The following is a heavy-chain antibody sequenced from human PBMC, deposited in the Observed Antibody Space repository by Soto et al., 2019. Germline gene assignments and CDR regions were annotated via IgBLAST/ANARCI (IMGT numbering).Heavy chain of an antibody. V-gene: IGHV5-51*01. CDR3: ASFDTMVRGVHF. J-gene: IGHJ4*02. CDR2: IYPGDSNA. D-gene: IGHD3-10*01. CDR1: GYNFANYW. Sequence: AESLKISCKNSGYNFANYWIACVLQMPGKSLEWMGIIYPGDSNARYSPSFQGQVTISADKSISTAYLQWSSLKASDTASYYCASFDTMVRGVHFWGQGTLVTVSS.